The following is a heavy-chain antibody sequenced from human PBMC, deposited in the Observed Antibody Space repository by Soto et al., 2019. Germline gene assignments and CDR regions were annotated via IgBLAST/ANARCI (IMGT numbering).Heavy chain of an antibody. J-gene: IGHJ4*02. CDR1: GYTFTSYA. CDR2: INAGNGNT. CDR3: AGAFDIVVVPAAIDD. V-gene: IGHV1-3*01. D-gene: IGHD2-2*01. Sequence: ASVKVSCKASGYTFTSYAMHWVRQAPGQRLEWMGWINAGNGNTKYSQKFQGRVTITRDTSASTAYMELSSLRSEDTAVYYCAGAFDIVVVPAAIDDWGQGTQVTVSS.